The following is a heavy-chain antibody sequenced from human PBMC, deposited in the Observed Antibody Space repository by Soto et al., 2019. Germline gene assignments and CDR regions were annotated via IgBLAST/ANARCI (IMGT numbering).Heavy chain of an antibody. D-gene: IGHD3-22*01. Sequence: SDTLSLTCAVCGGSFNVYYWSWIRQPPGQGLEWIGEINHSGSTNYNPSLKSRVTISVDTSKNQFSLKLSSVTAADTAVYYCARGQGVRYYYDSSGYRFDSWGQVTLDTVSS. CDR2: INHSGST. CDR3: ARGQGVRYYYDSSGYRFDS. V-gene: IGHV4-34*01. CDR1: GGSFNVYY. J-gene: IGHJ4*02.